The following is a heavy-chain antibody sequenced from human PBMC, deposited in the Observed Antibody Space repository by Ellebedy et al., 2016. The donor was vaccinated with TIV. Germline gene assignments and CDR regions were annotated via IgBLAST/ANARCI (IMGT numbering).Heavy chain of an antibody. J-gene: IGHJ4*02. Sequence: AASVKVSCKASGYTFTSYAMHWVRQAPGQRLEWMGWINDGNGNTKYSQKFQGRVAITRDTSASTAYMELSSLRSDDTAVYYCARGSIRGGYFDYWGQGTLVTVSS. CDR3: ARGSIRGGYFDY. D-gene: IGHD3-10*01. CDR1: GYTFTSYA. CDR2: INDGNGNT. V-gene: IGHV1-3*01.